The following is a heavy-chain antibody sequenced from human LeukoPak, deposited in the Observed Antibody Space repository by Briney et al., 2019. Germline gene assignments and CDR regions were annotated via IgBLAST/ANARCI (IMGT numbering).Heavy chain of an antibody. CDR2: IYSTGTT. V-gene: IGHV4-4*07. CDR1: GGSISSYY. J-gene: IGHJ4*02. Sequence: SETLSLTCTVSGGSISSYYWSWIRQPAGRGLEWIGHIYSTGTTNYNPSLKSRVTMSVDTSKNQFSLKLSSVTAADTAVYYCARGAGGSCYPYWGQGTLVTVSS. D-gene: IGHD2-15*01. CDR3: ARGAGGSCYPY.